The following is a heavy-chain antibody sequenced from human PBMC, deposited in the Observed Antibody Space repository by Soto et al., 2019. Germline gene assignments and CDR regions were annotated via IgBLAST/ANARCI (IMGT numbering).Heavy chain of an antibody. J-gene: IGHJ3*02. CDR3: AKYITMVRGVIIEAFYI. CDR2: ISGSGGST. Sequence: PGGSLRLSCAASGFTFSSYAMSWVRQAPGKGLEWVSAISGSGGSTYYADSVKGRFTISRDNSKNTLYLQMNSLRAEDTAVYYCAKYITMVRGVIIEAFYIWGQGTMVTVSS. D-gene: IGHD3-10*01. CDR1: GFTFSSYA. V-gene: IGHV3-23*01.